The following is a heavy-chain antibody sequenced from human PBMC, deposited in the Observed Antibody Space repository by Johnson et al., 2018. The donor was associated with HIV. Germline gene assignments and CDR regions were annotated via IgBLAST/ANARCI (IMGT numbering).Heavy chain of an antibody. V-gene: IGHV3-30*04. CDR1: GFTFRTFP. CDR2: ISYNEDKK. D-gene: IGHD5-18*01. J-gene: IGHJ3*02. Sequence: VQLVESGVGVVQPGRSPRLSCAASGFTFRTFPMHWVRQAPGKGLEWMAFISYNEDKKYYADSVKGRFTISRDNSKNILYLQMNSLRAEDTATYYCARLPSGYNRDTFNIWGQGTMVTVSS. CDR3: ARLPSGYNRDTFNI.